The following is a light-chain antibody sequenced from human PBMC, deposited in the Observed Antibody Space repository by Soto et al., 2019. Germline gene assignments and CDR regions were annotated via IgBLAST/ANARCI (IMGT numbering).Light chain of an antibody. V-gene: IGKV3-20*01. CDR1: QSVSSSY. CDR3: QQYGSSPT. Sequence: EIVLTQSPCTLSLSPGERATLSCSASQSVSSSYLAWYQQKPGQAPMLLIYVASSRATGIPDRFSGRGSGTDFTLTISRLEPEDFAVYYCQQYGSSPTFGQGTKLEIK. CDR2: VAS. J-gene: IGKJ2*01.